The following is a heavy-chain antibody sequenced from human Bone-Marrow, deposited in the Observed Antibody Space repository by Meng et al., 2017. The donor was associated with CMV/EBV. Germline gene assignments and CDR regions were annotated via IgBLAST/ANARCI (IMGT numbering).Heavy chain of an antibody. D-gene: IGHD3-22*01. V-gene: IGHV3-13*03. CDR3: ARERITMIVGLKNYFDY. J-gene: IGHJ4*02. Sequence: GESLKISCAACGFTFSSYDMHWVRQATGKGLEWVSAIGTAGDTYYPGSVKGQFTISRENAKNSLYLQMNSLRAGDTAVYYCARERITMIVGLKNYFDYWGQGTLVTVSS. CDR1: GFTFSSYD. CDR2: IGTAGDT.